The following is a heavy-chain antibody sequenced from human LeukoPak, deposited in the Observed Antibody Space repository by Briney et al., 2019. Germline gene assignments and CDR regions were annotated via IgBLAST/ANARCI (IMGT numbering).Heavy chain of an antibody. D-gene: IGHD6-19*01. CDR1: GFTFSSYA. Sequence: GGSLRLSCAASGFTFSSYAMSWVRQAPGKGLEWVSAISGSGGSTYYADSVKGRFTISRDNSKNTLYLQMNSLRAEDTAIYYCARVRGGWYDDYWGQGTLVTVSS. V-gene: IGHV3-23*01. J-gene: IGHJ4*02. CDR3: ARVRGGWYDDY. CDR2: ISGSGGST.